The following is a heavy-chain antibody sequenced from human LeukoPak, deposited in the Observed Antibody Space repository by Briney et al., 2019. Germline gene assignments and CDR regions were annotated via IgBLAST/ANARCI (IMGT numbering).Heavy chain of an antibody. CDR3: ARRRHSTYRIGY. J-gene: IGHJ4*02. Sequence: LGESLKISCMGAGYSITSYWIGWVRRMPGKGMEWMGIIYPGASDTRYSPSFQGQVTISADKSLSTACLQWSSLQASETAMYYCARRRHSTYRIGYWGQGTLVTVSS. CDR2: IYPGASDT. CDR1: GYSITSYW. V-gene: IGHV5-51*01. D-gene: IGHD4-11*01.